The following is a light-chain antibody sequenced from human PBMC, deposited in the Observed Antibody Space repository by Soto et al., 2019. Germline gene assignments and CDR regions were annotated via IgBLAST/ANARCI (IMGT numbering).Light chain of an antibody. CDR3: SSYTSSSTHYV. Sequence: QSLLSQPASVSGSPGQSITISCTGTSSDVGGYNYVSWYQQHPGKAPKLMIYDVSNRPSGVSNRFSGSNSGNTASLTISGLQAEDEADYYCSSYTSSSTHYVFGTGTQLTV. V-gene: IGLV2-14*01. CDR2: DVS. CDR1: SSDVGGYNY. J-gene: IGLJ1*01.